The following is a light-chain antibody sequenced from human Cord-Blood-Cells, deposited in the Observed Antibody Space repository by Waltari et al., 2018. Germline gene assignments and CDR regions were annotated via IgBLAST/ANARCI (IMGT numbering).Light chain of an antibody. CDR3: CSYAGSYTYV. CDR2: NVS. Sequence: QSALTQPRSVSGSPGQSVTISCTGTSSDVGGYNYVSWYQQHPGKAPKLMIYNVSKWPSGVPARFSGSKSGNTASLTISGLQAEDEADYYCCSYAGSYTYVFGTGTKVTVL. V-gene: IGLV2-11*01. J-gene: IGLJ1*01. CDR1: SSDVGGYNY.